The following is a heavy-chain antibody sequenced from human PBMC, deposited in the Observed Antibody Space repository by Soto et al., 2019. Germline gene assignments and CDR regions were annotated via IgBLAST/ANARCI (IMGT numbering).Heavy chain of an antibody. CDR1: GFSLGAYGVR. V-gene: IGHV2-5*01. D-gene: IGHD3-22*01. Sequence: DSGPTLVNPTQTLTLTCSFSGFSLGAYGVRVIWFRQPPGETLEWLALIHWNDDKRYSPYLKSRLTITKDTSKNQVVLTLTNLEPLDTGTYFFAHTEDSSGFLTSWGPGILVTVSS. CDR2: IHWNDDK. J-gene: IGHJ5*02. CDR3: AHTEDSSGFLTS.